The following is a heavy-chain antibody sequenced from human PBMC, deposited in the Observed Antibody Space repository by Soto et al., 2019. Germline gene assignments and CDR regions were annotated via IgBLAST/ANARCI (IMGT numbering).Heavy chain of an antibody. CDR2: FDPEDGET. Sequence: ASVKVSCEVSGYTLTELSMHWVRQAPGKGLEWMGGFDPEDGETIYAQKFQGRVTMTEDTSTDTAYMELSSLRSEDTAVYYCATDPGYCSSTSCYFRAYWGQGTLVTVSS. J-gene: IGHJ4*02. D-gene: IGHD2-2*01. V-gene: IGHV1-24*01. CDR1: GYTLTELS. CDR3: ATDPGYCSSTSCYFRAY.